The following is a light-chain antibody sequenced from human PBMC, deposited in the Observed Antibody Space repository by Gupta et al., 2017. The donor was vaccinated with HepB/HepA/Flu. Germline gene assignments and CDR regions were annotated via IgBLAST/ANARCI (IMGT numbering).Light chain of an antibody. CDR2: SAS. CDR3: QQGFNTPWT. Sequence: DIHMTQSPSSLSASVGDRVTITCRASQNILSYLNWYQQKPGKAPKVLILSASHLQSGVPLRFSGSGSGTEFSLTINSLHPEDFAAYYCQQGFNTPWTFGQGTKVEI. J-gene: IGKJ1*01. V-gene: IGKV1-39*01. CDR1: QNILSY.